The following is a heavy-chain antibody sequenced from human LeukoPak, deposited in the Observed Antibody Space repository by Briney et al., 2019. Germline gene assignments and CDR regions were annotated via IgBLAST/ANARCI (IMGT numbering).Heavy chain of an antibody. CDR1: GYTFTSYD. J-gene: IGHJ4*02. D-gene: IGHD7-27*01. V-gene: IGHV1-8*01. Sequence: ASVKVSCKASGYTFTSYDINWVRHATGQGLEWMGWMSPNSGDTGYAQKSQGRVTMTRDTSISTAFMELTSLRSEDTAVYCCARGPPNWGFDFWGQGALVTVSS. CDR2: MSPNSGDT. CDR3: ARGPPNWGFDF.